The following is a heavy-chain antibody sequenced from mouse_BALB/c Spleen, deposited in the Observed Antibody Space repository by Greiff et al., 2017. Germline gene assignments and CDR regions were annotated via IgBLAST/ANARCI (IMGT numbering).Heavy chain of an antibody. CDR3: ARPTVDAMDY. Sequence: EVMLVESGGGLVQPGGSRKLSCAASGFTFSSFGMHWVRQAPEKVLEWVAYISSGSSTIYYADTVKGRFTISRDNPKNTLFLQMTSLRSEDTAMYYCARPTVDAMDYWGQGTSVTVSS. CDR2: ISSGSSTI. CDR1: GFTFSSFG. V-gene: IGHV5-17*02. D-gene: IGHD1-1*01. J-gene: IGHJ4*01.